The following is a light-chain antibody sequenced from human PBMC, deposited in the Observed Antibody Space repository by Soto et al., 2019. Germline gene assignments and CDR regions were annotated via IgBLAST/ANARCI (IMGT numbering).Light chain of an antibody. CDR1: SSDFGGYNY. Sequence: QSVLTQPRSVSGSPGQSISISCTGTSSDFGGYNYVSWYQQHPGKAPKVIIYDVSKRPSGVPDRFSGSKSGNTASLTISGLQSEDEADYYCCSYAGRYIYVFGTGTKVTVL. CDR3: CSYAGRYIYV. V-gene: IGLV2-11*01. CDR2: DVS. J-gene: IGLJ1*01.